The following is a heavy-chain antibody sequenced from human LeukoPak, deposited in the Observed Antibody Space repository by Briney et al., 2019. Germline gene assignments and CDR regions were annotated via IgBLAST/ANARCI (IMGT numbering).Heavy chain of an antibody. CDR1: GGTFSSYA. J-gene: IGHJ4*02. V-gene: IGHV1-69*01. CDR2: INPFFGTD. CDR3: ASGRAPLDY. Sequence: AASVTVTCKASGGTFSSYAISWVRQPPAQGREWMGGINPFFGTDNYAHKFQDRLTITAEESTNKPYMALSRLIAEDKAVYEYASGRAPLDYWGQGALVTDSP. D-gene: IGHD5-24*01.